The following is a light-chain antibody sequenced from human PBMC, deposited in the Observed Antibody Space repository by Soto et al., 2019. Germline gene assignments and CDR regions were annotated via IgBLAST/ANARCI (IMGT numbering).Light chain of an antibody. J-gene: IGKJ5*01. V-gene: IGKV3-11*01. CDR3: QQRRNWPPIT. CDR1: QNVEGY. Sequence: ETVLTQSPATLSLSPGERATLSCRASQNVEGYLAWYQQKPGQAPRLLIYDASNRATGIPARFSGSGAGTDLTLTISSLEPEDFAVFYCQQRRNWPPITFGQGTRLEIK. CDR2: DAS.